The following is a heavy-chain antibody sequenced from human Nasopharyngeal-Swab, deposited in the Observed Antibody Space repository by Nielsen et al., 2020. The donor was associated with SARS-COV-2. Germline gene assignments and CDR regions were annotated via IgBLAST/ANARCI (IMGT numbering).Heavy chain of an antibody. J-gene: IGHJ1*01. D-gene: IGHD3-22*01. Sequence: WIRQPPGKGLEWIGRIYTSGSTNYNPSLKSRVTISVDTSKNQFSLKLSSVTAADTGVYYCARDGGYYYDSSGNYAEYFQHWGQGALVTVSS. CDR2: IYTSGST. V-gene: IGHV4-61*02. CDR3: ARDGGYYYDSSGNYAEYFQH.